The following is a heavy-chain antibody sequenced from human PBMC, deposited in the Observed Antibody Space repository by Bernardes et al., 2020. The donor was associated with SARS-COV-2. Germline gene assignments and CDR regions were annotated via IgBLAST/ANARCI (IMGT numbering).Heavy chain of an antibody. CDR1: GFTFNTYC. J-gene: IGHJ3*02. D-gene: IGHD2-8*01. Sequence: CGSLRLSCAASGFTFNTYCMHWVRNAPGKGLVWVSRIGSHGCSTSYADSVEGRFTISRDNAKNTLYLQMSSLRSDDTAVYFCARDPAEMTNSLGNALDIWGQGTMVTVS. V-gene: IGHV3-74*01. CDR3: ARDPAEMTNSLGNALDI. CDR2: IGSHGCST.